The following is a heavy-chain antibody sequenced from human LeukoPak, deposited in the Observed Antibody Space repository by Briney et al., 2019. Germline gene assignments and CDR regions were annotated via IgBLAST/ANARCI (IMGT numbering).Heavy chain of an antibody. J-gene: IGHJ4*02. D-gene: IGHD3-22*01. CDR2: ISSSSSYI. Sequence: PGGSLRFSCAASGFAFSSYSINWVRQAPGKGLEWVSSISSSSSYIYYADSVRGRFTISRDNAKNSLYLQMNSLRAEDTAVNYCARRGDYYERGYYFDYWGQGTLVTVSS. V-gene: IGHV3-21*01. CDR1: GFAFSSYS. CDR3: ARRGDYYERGYYFDY.